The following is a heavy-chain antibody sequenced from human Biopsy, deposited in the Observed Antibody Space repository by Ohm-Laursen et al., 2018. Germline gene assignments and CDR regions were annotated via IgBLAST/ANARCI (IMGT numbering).Heavy chain of an antibody. CDR2: ISNSGNT. V-gene: IGHV4-59*08. D-gene: IGHD7-27*01. Sequence: GTLSLTCTVSGDSINSSYWSWIRQAPGKGLEWIGFISNSGNTNYNPSLKSRVTISADTSKNQFSLKLSSVTAADTAVYYCARLWGGYHFHGMDVWGQGTTVTVSS. CDR3: ARLWGGYHFHGMDV. CDR1: GDSINSSY. J-gene: IGHJ6*02.